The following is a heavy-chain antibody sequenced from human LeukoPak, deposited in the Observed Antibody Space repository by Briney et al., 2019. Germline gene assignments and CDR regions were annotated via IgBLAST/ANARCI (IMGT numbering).Heavy chain of an antibody. CDR2: ISSSGNT. CDR3: ARLGAGPTYYDFWSGYSSFYFDY. V-gene: IGHV4-39*02. D-gene: IGHD3-3*01. Sequence: SETLSLTCTVSGGSTSSGNYYWGWIRQPPGKGLEWIGGISSSGNTYYNPSLKSRITISIDTSKNHFSLKLSSVTAADTAVYYCARLGAGPTYYDFWSGYSSFYFDYWGQGTLVTVSS. J-gene: IGHJ4*02. CDR1: GGSTSSGNYY.